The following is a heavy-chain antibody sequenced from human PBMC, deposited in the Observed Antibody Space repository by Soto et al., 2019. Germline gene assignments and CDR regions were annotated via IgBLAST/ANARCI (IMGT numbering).Heavy chain of an antibody. J-gene: IGHJ5*02. D-gene: IGHD4-17*01. CDR3: ARGSLTPDWFDP. V-gene: IGHV1-8*01. Sequence: ASVKVSCKASGYTFTNYDIIWVRQATGQGLEWMGWMNPNSGNTGYAQKFQGRVTMTRNTSISTAYMELSSLRSEDTAVYYCARGSLTPDWFDPWGQGTLVTVSS. CDR2: MNPNSGNT. CDR1: GYTFTNYD.